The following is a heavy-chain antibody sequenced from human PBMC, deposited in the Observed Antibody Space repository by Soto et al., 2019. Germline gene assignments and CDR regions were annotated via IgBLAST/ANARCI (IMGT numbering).Heavy chain of an antibody. D-gene: IGHD6-19*01. V-gene: IGHV3-30*18. CDR2: ISYDGSNK. CDR3: AKSSSAVAGTLVGGGVDY. Sequence: QVQLVESGGGVVQPGRSLRLSCAASGFTFSSYGMHWVRQAPGKVLEWVAVISYDGSNKYYADSVKGRFTISRDNSKNTLYLQMNSLRAEDTAVYYCAKSSSAVAGTLVGGGVDYWGQGTLVTVSS. J-gene: IGHJ4*02. CDR1: GFTFSSYG.